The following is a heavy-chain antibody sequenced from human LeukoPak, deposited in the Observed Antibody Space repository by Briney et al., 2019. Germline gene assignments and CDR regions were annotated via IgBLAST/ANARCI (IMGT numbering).Heavy chain of an antibody. V-gene: IGHV1-69*04. J-gene: IGHJ4*02. CDR1: GGTFSSYA. CDR2: IIPILGIA. D-gene: IGHD3-22*01. CDR3: ARARGNYYDSSGYYWS. Sequence: SVKVSCKASGGTFSSYAISWVRQAPGQGLEWMGRIIPILGIANYAQKFQGRVTMTRNTSISTAYMELSSLRSEDTAVYYCARARGNYYDSSGYYWSWGQGTLVTVSS.